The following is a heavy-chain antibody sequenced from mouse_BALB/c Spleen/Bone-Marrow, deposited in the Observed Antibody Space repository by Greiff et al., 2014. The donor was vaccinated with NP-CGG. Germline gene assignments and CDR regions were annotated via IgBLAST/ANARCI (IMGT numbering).Heavy chain of an antibody. CDR3: ARRDGSYFDY. J-gene: IGHJ2*01. D-gene: IGHD3-3*01. CDR2: INPGSGGT. CDR1: GYAFTNYL. Sequence: QVQLQQSGAELVRPGTSVKVSCKASGYAFTNYLIEWVKQRPGQGLEWIGMINPGSGGTNYNEKFKGKATLTADKSSSTAYMQFSSLTSDDSAVYFCARRDGSYFDYWGQGTTLTVSS. V-gene: IGHV1-54*01.